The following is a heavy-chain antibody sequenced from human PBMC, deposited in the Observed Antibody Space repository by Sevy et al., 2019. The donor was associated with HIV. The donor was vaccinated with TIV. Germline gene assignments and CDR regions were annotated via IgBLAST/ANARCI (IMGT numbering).Heavy chain of an antibody. Sequence: ASVKVSCKVSGYTLSRLSMHWVRQGRGKGLEWMGRFDPEDDETIYAQKFQGRVTMTEDTSTDTAYMELSSLRFEDTAVYYCATAKDYYENSGDPFDYWGQGTLVTVSS. CDR2: FDPEDDET. J-gene: IGHJ4*02. CDR3: ATAKDYYENSGDPFDY. CDR1: GYTLSRLS. D-gene: IGHD3-22*01. V-gene: IGHV1-24*01.